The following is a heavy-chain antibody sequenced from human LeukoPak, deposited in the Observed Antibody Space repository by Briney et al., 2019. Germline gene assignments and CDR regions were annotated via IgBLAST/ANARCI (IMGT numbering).Heavy chain of an antibody. CDR1: GFTFSSYG. Sequence: YPGGSLRLSCAASGFTFSSYGMSWVRQAPGKGLEWVSAISGSGGSTYYADSVKGRFTISRDNSKNTLYLQMNSLRAEDTAVYYCAKWGPYYYDSSGPLDYWGQGTLVTVSS. D-gene: IGHD3-22*01. V-gene: IGHV3-23*01. CDR2: ISGSGGST. CDR3: AKWGPYYYDSSGPLDY. J-gene: IGHJ4*02.